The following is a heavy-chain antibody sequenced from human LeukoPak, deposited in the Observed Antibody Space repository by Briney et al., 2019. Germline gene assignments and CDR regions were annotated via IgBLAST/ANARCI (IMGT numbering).Heavy chain of an antibody. V-gene: IGHV3-9*01. Sequence: GGSLRLSCAASGFTFDDYAMHWVRQAPGKGLEWVSGISWNSGSIGYADSVKGRFTISRDNAKNSLYLQMNSLRAEDTALYYRAKDNGYGSGSYLDYWGQGTLVTVSS. CDR3: AKDNGYGSGSYLDY. CDR2: ISWNSGSI. D-gene: IGHD3-10*01. CDR1: GFTFDDYA. J-gene: IGHJ4*02.